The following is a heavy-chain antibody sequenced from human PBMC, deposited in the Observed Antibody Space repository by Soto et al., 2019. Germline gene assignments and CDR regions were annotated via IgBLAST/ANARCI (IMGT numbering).Heavy chain of an antibody. CDR1: GFTFSSYG. Sequence: PGGSLRLSCAASGFTFSSYGMHWVRQAPGKGLEWVALISYDGSDKYYADSVKGRFTISRDNSKNTLYLQMNSLRPEDTAVYYCGKELRNSLGFQEHYAFDVWGQGTTVTVSS. V-gene: IGHV3-30*18. CDR2: ISYDGSDK. D-gene: IGHD1-1*01. J-gene: IGHJ6*02. CDR3: GKELRNSLGFQEHYAFDV.